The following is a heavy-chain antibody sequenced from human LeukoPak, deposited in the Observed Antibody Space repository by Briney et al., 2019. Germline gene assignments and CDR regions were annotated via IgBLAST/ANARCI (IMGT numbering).Heavy chain of an antibody. CDR3: AHSPVTTIYWYFGL. D-gene: IGHD4-17*01. Sequence: SETLSLTCTVSGGSISDYYWSWIRQPAGKGLEWIGRIYSNGSYNYNPSLRGRVTMSVDTSTNQFSLRLYSVTAADTAVYFCAHSPVTTIYWYFGLWGRGTLVTVSS. CDR2: IYSNGSY. V-gene: IGHV4-4*07. J-gene: IGHJ2*01. CDR1: GGSISDYY.